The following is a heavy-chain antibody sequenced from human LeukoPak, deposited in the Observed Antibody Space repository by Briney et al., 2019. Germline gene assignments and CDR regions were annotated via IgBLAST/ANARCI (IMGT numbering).Heavy chain of an antibody. CDR1: GFTFSSYG. V-gene: IGHV3-30*02. D-gene: IGHD3-3*01. J-gene: IGHJ4*02. CDR2: IRYDGSNK. Sequence: PGGSLRLSCAASGFTFSSYGRHWFRRAPGKGLEWGAFIRYDGSNKYYADSVKGRFTISRDNAKNSLYLQMNSLRAEDTAVYYCARDFRRYDFWSGYQGDYWGQGTLITVSS. CDR3: ARDFRRYDFWSGYQGDY.